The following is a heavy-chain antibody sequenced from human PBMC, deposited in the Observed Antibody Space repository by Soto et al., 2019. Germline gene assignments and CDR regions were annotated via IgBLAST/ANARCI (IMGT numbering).Heavy chain of an antibody. CDR2: IYYSGST. CDR1: GGSISSYY. J-gene: IGHJ5*02. CDR3: ARGGIAVREGWFDP. Sequence: QVQLQESGPGLVKPSETLSLTCTVSGGSISSYYWSWIRQPPGKGLEWIGYIYYSGSTNYNPSLKSRVTISVDTSKNQFSLKLSSVTAADTAVYYCARGGIAVREGWFDPWGQGTLVTVSS. D-gene: IGHD6-19*01. V-gene: IGHV4-59*01.